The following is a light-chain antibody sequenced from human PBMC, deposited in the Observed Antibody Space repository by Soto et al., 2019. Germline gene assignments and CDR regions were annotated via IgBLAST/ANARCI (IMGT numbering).Light chain of an antibody. J-gene: IGLJ1*01. CDR3: NSYTSSSTVV. Sequence: QSVLTQPASVSGSPGQSITISCTGTSSDVGAYNHVSWYQQHPGKAPKLMIYEVSNRPSGVSNRLSGSKSGNTASLTISGLLPEDEADYYCNSYTSSSTVVFGTGTKVTVL. CDR2: EVS. CDR1: SSDVGAYNH. V-gene: IGLV2-14*01.